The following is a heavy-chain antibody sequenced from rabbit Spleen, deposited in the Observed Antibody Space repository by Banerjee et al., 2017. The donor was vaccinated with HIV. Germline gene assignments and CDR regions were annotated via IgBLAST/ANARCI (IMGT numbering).Heavy chain of an antibody. CDR3: ARDGNNNDWGL. CDR2: IDPLFGST. J-gene: IGHJ4*01. Sequence: QEQLVESGGGLVQPGGSLTLSCKASGFDFSAYGMSWVRQAPGKGLEWIGYIDPLFGSTYYASWVNGRFSISRENTRNTVYLKLNSLTAADTATYFCARDGNNNDWGLWGPGTLVTVS. CDR1: GFDFSAYG. D-gene: IGHD5-1*01. V-gene: IGHV1S47*01.